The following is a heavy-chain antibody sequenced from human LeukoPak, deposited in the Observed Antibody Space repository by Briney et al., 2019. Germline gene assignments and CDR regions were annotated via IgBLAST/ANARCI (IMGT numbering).Heavy chain of an antibody. CDR2: LTGDGGRA. J-gene: IGHJ4*02. CDR3: AKGTYYDSGASAY. V-gene: IGHV3-23*01. D-gene: IGHD3-22*01. CDR1: GFTVSSNY. Sequence: GGSLRLSCAASGFTVSSNYMSWVRQPPGRGLEWVSTLTGDGGRAYYADSVKGRFTISRDNSNNTLFLHMHSLRGDDTAVYYCAKGTYYDSGASAYWGQGTLVVVSS.